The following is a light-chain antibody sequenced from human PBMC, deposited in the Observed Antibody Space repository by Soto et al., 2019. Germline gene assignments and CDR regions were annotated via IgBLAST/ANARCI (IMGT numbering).Light chain of an antibody. CDR3: AAWDDSLNGRV. Sequence: QSVLTQPPSASGTPGQRVTISRSGSSSNIGSNTVNWYQQLTGTAPKLLIYSNNQRPSGVPDRFSGSKSGTSASLAISGLQSEDEADYYCAAWDDSLNGRVFGGGTKLTVL. V-gene: IGLV1-44*01. CDR1: SSNIGSNT. J-gene: IGLJ3*02. CDR2: SNN.